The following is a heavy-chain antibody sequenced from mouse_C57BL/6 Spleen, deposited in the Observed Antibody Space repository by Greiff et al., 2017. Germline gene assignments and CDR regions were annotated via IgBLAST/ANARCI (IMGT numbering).Heavy chain of an antibody. D-gene: IGHD1-1*01. CDR3: LIGGSSEYYFDY. V-gene: IGHV1-15*01. Sequence: QVQLKQSGAELVRPGASVTLSCKASGYTFTDYEMHWVKQTPVHGLEWIGAIDPETGGTAYNQKFKGKAILTADKSSSTAYMELRRLTSEDSAVYYCLIGGSSEYYFDYWGQGTTLTVSS. J-gene: IGHJ2*01. CDR2: IDPETGGT. CDR1: GYTFTDYE.